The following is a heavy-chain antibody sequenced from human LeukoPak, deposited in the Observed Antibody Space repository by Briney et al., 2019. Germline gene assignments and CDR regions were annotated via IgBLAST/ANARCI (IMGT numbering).Heavy chain of an antibody. CDR1: GFTFSSYG. J-gene: IGHJ6*02. Sequence: GGSLRLSCAASGFTFSSYGMHWVRQAPGKGLEWVAVISYDGSNKYYADSVKGRFTISRDNSKNTLYLQMNSLRAEDTAVYYCAKVGYQLLSMDVWGQGNPGHRLL. CDR2: ISYDGSNK. V-gene: IGHV3-30*18. CDR3: AKVGYQLLSMDV. D-gene: IGHD2-2*01.